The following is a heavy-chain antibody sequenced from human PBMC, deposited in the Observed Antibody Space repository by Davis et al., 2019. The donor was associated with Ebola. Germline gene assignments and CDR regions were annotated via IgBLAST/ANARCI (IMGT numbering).Heavy chain of an antibody. Sequence: AASVKVSCKASGYTFTSNYMHWVRQAPGQGLEWMGIINPSGGSTSYAQKFQGRVTMTRDTSTSTVYMELSSLRSEDTAVYYCAAHSSRYTDVDYWGQGTLVTVSS. D-gene: IGHD6-25*01. V-gene: IGHV1-46*01. CDR1: GYTFTSNY. CDR3: AAHSSRYTDVDY. J-gene: IGHJ4*02. CDR2: INPSGGST.